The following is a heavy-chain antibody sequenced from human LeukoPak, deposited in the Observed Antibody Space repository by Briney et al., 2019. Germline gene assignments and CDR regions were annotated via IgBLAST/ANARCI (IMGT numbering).Heavy chain of an antibody. CDR3: ARAIRPQEDYDSSGYYYRLGYPDAFDI. CDR1: GYTFTSYY. J-gene: IGHJ3*02. Sequence: GASVKVSCKASGYTFTSYYMHWVRQAPGQGLEWMGIINPSGGSTSYAQKFQGRVTMTRDTSTSTVYMELSSLRSEDTAVYYCARAIRPQEDYDSSGYYYRLGYPDAFDIWGQGTMVTVSS. V-gene: IGHV1-46*01. D-gene: IGHD3-22*01. CDR2: INPSGGST.